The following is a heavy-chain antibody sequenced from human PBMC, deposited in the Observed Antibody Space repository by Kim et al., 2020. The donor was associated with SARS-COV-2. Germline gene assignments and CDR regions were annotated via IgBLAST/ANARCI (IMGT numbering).Heavy chain of an antibody. J-gene: IGHJ4*02. CDR1: GFTFSSYA. V-gene: IGHV3-30*04. Sequence: GGSLRLSCAASGFTFSSYAMHWVRQAPGKGLEWVAVISYDGSNKYYADSVKGRFTISRDNSKNTLYLQMNSLRAEDTAVYYCARRMDYWGQGTLVTVSS. CDR2: ISYDGSNK. CDR3: ARRMDY.